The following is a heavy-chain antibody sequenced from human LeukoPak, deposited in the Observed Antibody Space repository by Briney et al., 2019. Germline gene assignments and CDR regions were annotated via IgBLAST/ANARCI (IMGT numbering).Heavy chain of an antibody. J-gene: IGHJ5*02. D-gene: IGHD2-15*01. CDR2: INWNGGST. Sequence: PGGSLRLSCAASGFTFNDYGMSWVRHATGKGLEWVSGINWNGGSTGYADSVKGRFTISRDNAKNSLYLQMNNLRAEDTALYHCARCSGGSCYSGWFDPWGQGTLVTVSS. V-gene: IGHV3-20*01. CDR3: ARCSGGSCYSGWFDP. CDR1: GFTFNDYG.